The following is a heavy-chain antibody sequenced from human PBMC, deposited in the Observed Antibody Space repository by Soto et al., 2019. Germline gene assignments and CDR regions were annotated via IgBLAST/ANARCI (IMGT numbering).Heavy chain of an antibody. D-gene: IGHD5-12*01. Sequence: QVQLVQSAAEVKNPGASVKVSCKASGYTFTTYGINWVRQAPGQGPEWLGWISAHNGNTNIAQKFQDRVTMTTDTSTTTAYMELRSLRSDDTAIYYCARDVDILTAPPGDHWGQGTLVNVSS. J-gene: IGHJ4*02. CDR1: GYTFTTYG. V-gene: IGHV1-18*01. CDR2: ISAHNGNT. CDR3: ARDVDILTAPPGDH.